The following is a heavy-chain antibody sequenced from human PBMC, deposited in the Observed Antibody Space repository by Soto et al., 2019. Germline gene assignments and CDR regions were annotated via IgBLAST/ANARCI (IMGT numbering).Heavy chain of an antibody. D-gene: IGHD1-7*01. CDR1: GDSASSNSAA. CDR2: TYYRSKWYN. J-gene: IGHJ6*02. Sequence: SQTLSLTSAMSGDSASSNSAASNWSRESPSRGLEWLGRTYYRSKWYNDYAVTVKSRITINPDTSKNHFSLQLNSVTPEDTAVDYCARDTNSWNYGYYYYGMDVWGQGTTVTVSS. V-gene: IGHV6-1*01. CDR3: ARDTNSWNYGYYYYGMDV.